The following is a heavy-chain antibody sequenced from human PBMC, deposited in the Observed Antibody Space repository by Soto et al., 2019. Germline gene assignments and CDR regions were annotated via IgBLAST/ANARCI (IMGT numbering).Heavy chain of an antibody. CDR1: GGSFSGYY. V-gene: IGHV4-34*01. J-gene: IGHJ4*02. CDR2: INHSGST. CDR3: ARGEYYGRVVRGVIMPRLDY. Sequence: SETLSLTCAVYGGSFSGYYWSWIRQPPGKGLEWIGEINHSGSTNYNPSLKSRVTISVDTSKNQFSLKLSAVTAADTAVYYCARGEYYGRVVRGVIMPRLDYWGQGTLVTVSS. D-gene: IGHD3-10*01.